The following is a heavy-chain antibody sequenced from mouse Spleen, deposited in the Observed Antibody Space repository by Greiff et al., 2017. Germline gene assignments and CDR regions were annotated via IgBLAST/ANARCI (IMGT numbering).Heavy chain of an antibody. D-gene: IGHD4-1*01. Sequence: VQGVESGAELARPGASVKMSCKASGYTFTSYTMHWVKQRPGQGLEWIGYINPSSGYTKYNQKFKDKATLTADKSSSTAYMQLSSLTSEDSAVYYCARSNWYFDYWGQGTTLTVSS. CDR3: ARSNWYFDY. CDR2: INPSSGYT. V-gene: IGHV1-4*01. J-gene: IGHJ2*01. CDR1: GYTFTSYT.